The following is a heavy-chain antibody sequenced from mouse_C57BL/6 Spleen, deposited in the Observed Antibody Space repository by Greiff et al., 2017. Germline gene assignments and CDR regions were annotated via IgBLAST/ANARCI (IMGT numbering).Heavy chain of an antibody. V-gene: IGHV1-54*01. CDR3: ARGGESEDWYFDD. CDR2: INPGSGGT. CDR1: GYAFTNYW. J-gene: IGHJ1*01. Sequence: QVQLQQSGAELVRPGTSVKVSCKASGYAFTNYWIAWVKQRPGQGLEWIGVINPGSGGTNYNEKFKGKATLTADKSSSTAYMQLSSLTSEDSADYFCARGGESEDWYFDDWGQGTTVTVSS.